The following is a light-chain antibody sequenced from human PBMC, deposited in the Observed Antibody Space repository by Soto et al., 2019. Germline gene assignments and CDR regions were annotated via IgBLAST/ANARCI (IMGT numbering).Light chain of an antibody. V-gene: IGKV3-15*01. CDR1: QSVSNN. CDR3: QHYNNWYT. J-gene: IGKJ2*01. CDR2: AAF. Sequence: EIVLTQSPATLSVSPGERATLSCRASQSVSNNLAWYQQKPGQAPRLLIYAAFARATGIPARFSGSGSGTEFTLTISSLQSEDFAVYYCQHYNNWYTFGQGTKLEI.